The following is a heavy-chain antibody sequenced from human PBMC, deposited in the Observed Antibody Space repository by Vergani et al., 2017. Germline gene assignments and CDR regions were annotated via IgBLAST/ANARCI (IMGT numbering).Heavy chain of an antibody. V-gene: IGHV4-61*02. CDR3: ARAVAGIYWYFYL. Sequence: QVQLQESGPGLVKPSQTLSLTCTVSGGSISSGSYYWSWIRQPAGQGLEWIGRFFTSGSTKYNPSLERRVPISVDTSKNQFSLKLSSVTAADTAVYYCARAVAGIYWYFYLWGRGTLVTVSS. J-gene: IGHJ2*01. CDR2: FFTSGST. D-gene: IGHD6-19*01. CDR1: GGSISSGSYY.